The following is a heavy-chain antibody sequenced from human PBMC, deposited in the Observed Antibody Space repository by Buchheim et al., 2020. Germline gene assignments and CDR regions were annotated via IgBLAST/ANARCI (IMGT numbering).Heavy chain of an antibody. CDR1: GFTFSSNV. Sequence: EVQLVESGGGLVQPGGSLRLSCVASGFTFSSNVMRWVRQAPGKGLEWVSGISGSGGSTYYADSVKGRFTISRDNSKNTLYLQMNSLRAEDTAVYHCAKDMYYYDSGAFDYWGQGTL. CDR3: AKDMYYYDSGAFDY. J-gene: IGHJ4*02. CDR2: ISGSGGST. V-gene: IGHV3-23*04. D-gene: IGHD3-22*01.